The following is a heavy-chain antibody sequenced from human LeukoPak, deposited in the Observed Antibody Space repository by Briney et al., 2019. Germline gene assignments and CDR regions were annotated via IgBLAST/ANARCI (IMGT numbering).Heavy chain of an antibody. V-gene: IGHV3-30*02. CDR2: VHYDGTNK. CDR1: GFTFSSYG. D-gene: IGHD3-16*01. CDR3: AKPYAYVWGSPPNDY. J-gene: IGHJ4*02. Sequence: GGSLRLSCAASGFTFSSYGMHWVRQAPGKGLEWVAFVHYDGTNKYYADSVKGRFTISRDNSKNTLYLQMNSLRAEDTAVYYCAKPYAYVWGSPPNDYWGQGTLVTVSS.